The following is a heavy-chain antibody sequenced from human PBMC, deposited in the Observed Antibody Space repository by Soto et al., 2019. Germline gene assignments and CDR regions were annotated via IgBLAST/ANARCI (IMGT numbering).Heavy chain of an antibody. CDR1: GFTFSNHG. J-gene: IGHJ4*02. V-gene: IGHV3-30*18. CDR3: TKDRSPGCGGDCHFAY. CDR2: ISHDGRED. Sequence: QVQLVESGGGVVQPGRSLRLSCAASGFTFSNHGMHWVRQAPGKGLEWVSVISHDGREDYYAESVRGRFTISRDNSKNTLNLQMNSLRPEDTAVYYCTKDRSPGCGGDCHFAYWGQGSLVSVSS. D-gene: IGHD2-21*02.